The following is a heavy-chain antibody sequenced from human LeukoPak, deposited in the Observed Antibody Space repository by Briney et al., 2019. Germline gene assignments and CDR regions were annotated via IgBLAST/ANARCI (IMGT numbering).Heavy chain of an antibody. CDR3: AKGGTYYDFWSGTNWFDP. Sequence: GGSLRLSCAASGFTFSSYAMSWVRQAPGKGLEWVSAISGSGGSTYYADSVKGRFTISRDNSKNTLYLQMNSLRAEDTAVYYCAKGGTYYDFWSGTNWFDPWGQGTLVTVSS. J-gene: IGHJ5*02. CDR2: ISGSGGST. V-gene: IGHV3-23*01. CDR1: GFTFSSYA. D-gene: IGHD3-3*01.